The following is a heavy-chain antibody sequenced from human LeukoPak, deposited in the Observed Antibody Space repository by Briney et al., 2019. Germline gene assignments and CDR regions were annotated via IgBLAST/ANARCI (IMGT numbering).Heavy chain of an antibody. V-gene: IGHV3-48*03. D-gene: IGHD6-13*01. CDR1: GFTFSSYE. CDR3: ATDGGPAYSSSWYLY. CDR2: ISSSGSTI. Sequence: GGSLRLSCAASGFTFSSYEMNWVRQAPGKGLEWVSYISSSGSTIYYADSVKGRFTISRDNAKNSLCLQMNSLRAEDTAVYYCATDGGPAYSSSWYLYWGQGSLVTVSS. J-gene: IGHJ4*02.